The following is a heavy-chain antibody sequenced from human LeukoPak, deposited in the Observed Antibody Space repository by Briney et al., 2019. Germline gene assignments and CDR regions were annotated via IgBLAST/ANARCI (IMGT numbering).Heavy chain of an antibody. Sequence: PGGSLRLPCAASGFTFDDYAMHWVRQAPGKGLEWVSGISWNSGSIGYADSVKGRFTISRDNAKNSLYLQMNSLRAEDTALYYCTKVGRTWQQLVLYFDYWGQGTLVTVSS. V-gene: IGHV3-9*01. CDR2: ISWNSGSI. J-gene: IGHJ4*02. CDR3: TKVGRTWQQLVLYFDY. CDR1: GFTFDDYA. D-gene: IGHD6-13*01.